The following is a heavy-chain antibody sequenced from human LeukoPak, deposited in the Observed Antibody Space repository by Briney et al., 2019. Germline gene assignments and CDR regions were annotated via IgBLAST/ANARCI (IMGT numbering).Heavy chain of an antibody. D-gene: IGHD6-19*01. CDR3: ARDPPSSSGWLRWGAFDI. V-gene: IGHV4-34*01. CDR1: GGSSSGYY. CDR2: INHSGST. J-gene: IGHJ3*02. Sequence: SETLSLTCAVYGGSSSGYYWSWIRQPPGKGLEWIGEINHSGSTNYNPSLKSRVTISVDTSKNQFSLKLSSVTAADTAVYYCARDPPSSSGWLRWGAFDIWGQGTMVTVSS.